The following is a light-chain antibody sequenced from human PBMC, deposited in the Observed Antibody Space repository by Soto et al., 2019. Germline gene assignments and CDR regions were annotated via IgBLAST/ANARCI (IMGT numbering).Light chain of an antibody. CDR2: GAS. Sequence: IVLTQSPGTLSLSPGERATLSCRASERVSSIYVAWYQQKPDQAPTLLIYGASTRATGIPDRFSGRGSGTDCTLTMDRLEPEDFAVYYCQQSLTQKTFGQGTKVGIK. J-gene: IGKJ1*01. CDR1: ERVSSIY. CDR3: QQSLTQKT. V-gene: IGKV3-20*01.